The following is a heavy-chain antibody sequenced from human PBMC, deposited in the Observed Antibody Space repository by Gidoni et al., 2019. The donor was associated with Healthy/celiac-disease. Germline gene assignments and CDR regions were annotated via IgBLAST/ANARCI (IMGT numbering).Heavy chain of an antibody. Sequence: STSYNPALKSRLTMSVDTSKNQFSLKLSSVTAADTAVYYCARDPGYPWGQGTLVTVSS. CDR2: ST. CDR3: ARDPGYP. J-gene: IGHJ5*02. V-gene: IGHV4-4*07.